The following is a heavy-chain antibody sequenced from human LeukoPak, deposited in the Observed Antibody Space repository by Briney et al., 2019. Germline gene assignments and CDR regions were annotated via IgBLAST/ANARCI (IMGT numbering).Heavy chain of an antibody. D-gene: IGHD3-10*01. CDR3: ARDSFRYGSGSYFDY. Sequence: GGSLRLSCAASGFTFSSYWMSWVRQAPGKGLEWVANMKQDGSEKYYVDSVKGRFTISRDNAKNSLYLQMNSLRAEDTAVYYCARDSFRYGSGSYFDYWGQGTLVTVSS. J-gene: IGHJ4*02. CDR2: MKQDGSEK. V-gene: IGHV3-7*01. CDR1: GFTFSSYW.